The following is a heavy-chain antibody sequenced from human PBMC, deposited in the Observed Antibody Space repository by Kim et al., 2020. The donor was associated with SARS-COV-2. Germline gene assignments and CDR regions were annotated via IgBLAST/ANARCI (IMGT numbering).Heavy chain of an antibody. CDR3: ASGPSGWTELFEY. Sequence: YADSVRGRFTISRDDSKSTADLVMDSLRSEDTAVYYCASGPSGWTELFEYWGQGILVTVSS. J-gene: IGHJ4*02. V-gene: IGHV3-73*01. D-gene: IGHD6-19*01.